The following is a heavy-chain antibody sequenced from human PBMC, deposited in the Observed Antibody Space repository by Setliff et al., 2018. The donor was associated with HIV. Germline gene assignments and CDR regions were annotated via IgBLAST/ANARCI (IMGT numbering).Heavy chain of an antibody. J-gene: IGHJ5*02. CDR3: ARGFLRSRRRWFDP. CDR1: GGSITGYY. D-gene: IGHD4-17*01. V-gene: IGHV4-59*01. CDR2: IYYSGNT. Sequence: PSETLSLTCTVSGGSITGYYWSWIRQPPGKGLEWIGWIYYSGNTRYNPSLKSRVTISLDTSKNRFSLRLSSVTAADTAVYYCARGFLRSRRRWFDPWGQGTLVTVSS.